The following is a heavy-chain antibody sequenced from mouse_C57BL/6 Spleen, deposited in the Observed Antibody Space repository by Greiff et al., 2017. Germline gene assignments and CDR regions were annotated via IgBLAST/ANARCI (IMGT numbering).Heavy chain of an antibody. V-gene: IGHV2-2*01. J-gene: IGHJ4*01. D-gene: IGHD1-1*02. CDR2: IWSGGST. CDR3: ARKDYANGGAMDY. CDR1: GFSLTSYG. Sequence: QVQLKESGPGLVQPSQSLSITCTVSGFSLTSYGVHWVRQSPGKGLEWLGVIWSGGSTDYNAAFISRLSISKDNSKSQVFFKMNSLQADDTAIYYCARKDYANGGAMDYWGQGTSVTVSS.